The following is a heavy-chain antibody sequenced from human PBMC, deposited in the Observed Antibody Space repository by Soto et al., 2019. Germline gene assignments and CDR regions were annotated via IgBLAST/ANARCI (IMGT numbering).Heavy chain of an antibody. V-gene: IGHV4-30-4*01. CDR2: IDYSGST. CDR3: ARDGPYSYGFDG. CDR1: GDSISNSDYY. Sequence: KTSETLSLTCTVSGDSISNSDYYWNWIRQSPGQGLEWIASIDYSGSTYYNPSLKSRVVISADTSKNLFSLKLRSVTAADTALYFCARDGPYSYGFDGWGQGTTVTVSS. J-gene: IGHJ6*02.